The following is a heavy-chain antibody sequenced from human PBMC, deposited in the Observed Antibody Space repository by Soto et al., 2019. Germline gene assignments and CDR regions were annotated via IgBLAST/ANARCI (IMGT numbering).Heavy chain of an antibody. CDR1: GFTFSDSW. CDR2: LNQDGSET. Sequence: EVQLVESGGGLVQPGGSLRLSCVTSGFTFSDSWMNWVRQAPGKGLEWVANLNQDGSETKHVDSVKGRFTISRENAKNSVYLEINNLSPEDTAIYYCSSCVYYLNYWGQGTQVTVSS. J-gene: IGHJ4*02. V-gene: IGHV3-7*01. D-gene: IGHD3-10*01. CDR3: SSCVYYLNY.